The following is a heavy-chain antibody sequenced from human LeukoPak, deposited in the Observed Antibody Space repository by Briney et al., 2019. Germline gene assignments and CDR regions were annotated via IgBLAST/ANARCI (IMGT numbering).Heavy chain of an antibody. J-gene: IGHJ5*02. CDR3: ARDNEYYGSGSYYDWFDP. Sequence: GGSLRLSCAASGFTFRSYSMNWVRQAPGKGLEWVSSISSSSSYIYYADSVKGRFTISRDNAKNSLYLQMNSLRAEDTAVYYCARDNEYYGSGSYYDWFDPWGQGTLVTVSS. D-gene: IGHD3-10*01. CDR2: ISSSSSYI. V-gene: IGHV3-21*01. CDR1: GFTFRSYS.